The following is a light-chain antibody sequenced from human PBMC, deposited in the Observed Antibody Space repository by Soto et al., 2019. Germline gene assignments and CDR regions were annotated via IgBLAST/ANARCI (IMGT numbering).Light chain of an antibody. CDR2: GAS. CDR1: QRVSSSY. J-gene: IGKJ1*01. V-gene: IGKV3-15*01. Sequence: EIVLTQSPGTLSLSPGESATLSCRASQRVSSSYLAWFQQKPGRAPRLFIYGASTRATGIPARFSGSGSGTEFTLTISSLQSEDFAVYYCQQYNNWPPWTFGQGTKVDI. CDR3: QQYNNWPPWT.